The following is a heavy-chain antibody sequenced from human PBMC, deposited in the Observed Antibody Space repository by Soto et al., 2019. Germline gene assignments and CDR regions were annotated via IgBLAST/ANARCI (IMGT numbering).Heavy chain of an antibody. Sequence: GGSLRLSCVASGIEFSNYAMSWVRQAPGKGLEWVAISSASGRSRYHADSVKGRFTISRDNSKNTLYLHMANLRAEDTAVYYCAKDGNWMDVYFDVWGQGTPVTVSS. CDR3: AKDGNWMDVYFDV. V-gene: IGHV3-23*01. CDR1: GIEFSNYA. CDR2: SSASGRSR. D-gene: IGHD2-2*03. J-gene: IGHJ4*02.